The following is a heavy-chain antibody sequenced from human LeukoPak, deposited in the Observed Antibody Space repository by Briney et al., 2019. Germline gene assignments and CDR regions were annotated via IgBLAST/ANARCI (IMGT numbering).Heavy chain of an antibody. CDR2: IYSGGST. J-gene: IGHJ3*02. V-gene: IGHV3-66*01. D-gene: IGHD2-8*01. CDR1: GFTVSSNY. Sequence: GGSLRLSCAASGFTVSSNYMSWVRQAPGKGLEWVSVIYSGGSTYYADSVKGRFTSSRDNSKNTLYLQMSSLRAEDTAMYYCARDRGVGSDAFDIWGQGTMVIVSS. CDR3: ARDRGVGSDAFDI.